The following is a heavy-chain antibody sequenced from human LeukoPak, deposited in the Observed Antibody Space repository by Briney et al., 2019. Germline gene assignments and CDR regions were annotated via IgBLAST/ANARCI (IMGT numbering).Heavy chain of an antibody. J-gene: IGHJ4*02. D-gene: IGHD5-12*01. CDR2: ISSSGDNT. Sequence: GGSLRLSCAASGFIFRNYAMHWVRQAPGKGLEYVSAISSSGDNTYYGDSVKGRFTISRDNSKNTLSLQMSSLRVEDTAVYYCVREERGLAIDYWGQGTLVTVSS. CDR3: VREERGLAIDY. V-gene: IGHV3-64*02. CDR1: GFIFRNYA.